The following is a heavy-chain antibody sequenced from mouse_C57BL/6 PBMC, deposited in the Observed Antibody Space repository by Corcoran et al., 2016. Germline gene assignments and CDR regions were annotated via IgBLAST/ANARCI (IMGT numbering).Heavy chain of an antibody. CDR3: ARSGGLRRGSWFAY. D-gene: IGHD2-4*01. CDR1: GYTFTDYY. Sequence: QVQLQQSGPELVKPGASVKISCKASGYTFTDYYINWVKQRPGQGIEWIGWIFPGSGSTYYNEKFKGKATLTVDQSSSTAYMLPSSLTSEDAAVYFCARSGGLRRGSWFAYWGQGTLVTVSA. J-gene: IGHJ3*01. CDR2: IFPGSGST. V-gene: IGHV1-75*01.